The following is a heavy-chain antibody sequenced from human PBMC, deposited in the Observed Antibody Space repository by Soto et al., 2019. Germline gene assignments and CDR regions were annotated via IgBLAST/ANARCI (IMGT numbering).Heavy chain of an antibody. V-gene: IGHV3-30*18. CDR2: ISDDGSNI. J-gene: IGHJ4*02. Sequence: PGGSLRLSCAASGFSFSSHVMHWVRQAPGKGLEGVAFISDDGSNIYYGDSVKGRFTISRDNSKNTLYLQMNSLRAEDTAVYYCAKAGGDFWTGRSFFDYWGQGTQVTVSS. CDR1: GFSFSSHV. CDR3: AKAGGDFWTGRSFFDY. D-gene: IGHD3-3*01.